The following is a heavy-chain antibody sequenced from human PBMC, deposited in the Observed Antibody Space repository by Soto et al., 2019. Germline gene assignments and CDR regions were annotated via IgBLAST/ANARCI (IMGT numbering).Heavy chain of an antibody. CDR1: GFTFSTYA. J-gene: IGHJ6*02. D-gene: IGHD2-15*01. CDR3: ARDQRAGNCRGGSCYYYYGMDV. CDR2: ISYDGSNK. Sequence: QVQLVESGGGVVQPGRSLGLSCAASGFTFSTYAMHWVRQAPGKGLEWLAVISYDGSNKYYADSVNGRFTISRDNSKNTLFLQMNSLTAEDTAVYYCARDQRAGNCRGGSCYYYYGMDVWGQGTTVTASS. V-gene: IGHV3-30-3*01.